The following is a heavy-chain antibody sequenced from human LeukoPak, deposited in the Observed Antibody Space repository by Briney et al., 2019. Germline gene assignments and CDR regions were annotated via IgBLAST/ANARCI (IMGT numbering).Heavy chain of an antibody. V-gene: IGHV3-7*03. CDR2: IKQDGSEK. CDR1: GFTFSSYW. J-gene: IGHJ4*02. CDR3: ERAMDC. Sequence: GGSLRLSGVGSGFTFSSYWMNWVRQAPGKGLEWVANIKQDGSEKYYVDPVKGRFTISRDNAKNSLYLQMYSLRAEDTAVYYCERAMDCWGQGTLVTVSS.